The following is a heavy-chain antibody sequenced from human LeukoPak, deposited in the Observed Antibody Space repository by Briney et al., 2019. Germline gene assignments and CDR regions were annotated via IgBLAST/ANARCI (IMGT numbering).Heavy chain of an antibody. J-gene: IGHJ4*02. V-gene: IGHV1-2*02. D-gene: IGHD5-24*01. CDR1: GYTFTGYY. Sequence: GASVTVSCKASGYTFTGYYMHWVRQAPGQGLEWMGWINPNSGGTNYAQKFQGRVTMTRDTSISTAYMELSRLRSDDTAVYYCTRRLVRLQNDFDYWGQGTLVTVSS. CDR3: TRRLVRLQNDFDY. CDR2: INPNSGGT.